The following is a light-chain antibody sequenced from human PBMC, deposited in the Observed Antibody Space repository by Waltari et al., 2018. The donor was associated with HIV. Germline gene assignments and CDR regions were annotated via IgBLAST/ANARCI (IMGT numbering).Light chain of an antibody. CDR3: GTWDSSLSAWV. V-gene: IGLV1-51*01. CDR2: DND. J-gene: IGLJ3*02. Sequence: QSVLTQPPSVSAAPGQKVTISCSGYSSNIGRNFVSWYQQIPGTAPKLLSDDNDKRPSGIPDRFSGSKSGTSATLGITGLQTGDEADYYCGTWDSSLSAWVFGGGTKLTVL. CDR1: SSNIGRNF.